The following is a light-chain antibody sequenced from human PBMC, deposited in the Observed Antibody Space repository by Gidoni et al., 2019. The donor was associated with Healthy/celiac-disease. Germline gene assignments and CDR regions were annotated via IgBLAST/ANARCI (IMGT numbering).Light chain of an antibody. CDR3: QQYNRYSPWT. CDR1: QSISSW. V-gene: IGKV1-5*01. J-gene: IGKJ1*01. Sequence: DIEMTQSPSTLSASVGDRVTITCRASQSISSWLAWYQQKTGKAPKLLIYAASSLESAVPSRFSGSGSGTEFTLTISSLQPDDFATYYCQQYNRYSPWTFGQGTKVEIK. CDR2: AAS.